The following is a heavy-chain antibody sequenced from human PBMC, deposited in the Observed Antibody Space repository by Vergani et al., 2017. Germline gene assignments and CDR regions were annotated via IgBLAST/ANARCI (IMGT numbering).Heavy chain of an antibody. D-gene: IGHD3-3*01. CDR1: GFTFSSYW. J-gene: IGHJ5*02. CDR3: ARVESITIFGVVIKGWFDP. Sequence: EVQLVESGGGLVQPGGTLRLSCAASGFTFSSYWMYWVRQAPGKGLVGVSRINSDGSSTSYADSVKGRFTISRDNAKNTLYLQMNSLRAEDTAVYYCARVESITIFGVVIKGWFDPWGQGTLVTVSS. CDR2: INSDGSST. V-gene: IGHV3-74*01.